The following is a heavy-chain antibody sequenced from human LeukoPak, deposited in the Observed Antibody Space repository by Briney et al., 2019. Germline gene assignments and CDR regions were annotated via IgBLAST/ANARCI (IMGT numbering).Heavy chain of an antibody. D-gene: IGHD3-16*02. CDR3: ARGVYDYVWGSYHYYFDY. CDR1: GGSISSYY. J-gene: IGHJ4*02. CDR2: IYTSGST. Sequence: SETLSLTCTVSGGSISSYYWSWIRQPAGKGLEWIGRIYTSGSTNHNPSLKSRVTISVDTSKNQFSLKLSSVTAADTAVYYCARGVYDYVWGSYHYYFDYWGQGTLVTVSS. V-gene: IGHV4-4*07.